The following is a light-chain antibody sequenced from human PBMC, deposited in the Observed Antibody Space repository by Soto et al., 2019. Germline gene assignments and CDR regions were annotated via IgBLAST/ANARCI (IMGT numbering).Light chain of an antibody. J-gene: IGKJ1*01. CDR2: AAS. Sequence: DIRLTQSPSFLSASVGDRVTITCRASHDINSYLAWYQQKPGRAPKLLIYAASTLHSAVPSRFSGAGSGTEFTLTITSLQPEDVATYYCQQLSIYPRTLGQGTKVEF. CDR3: QQLSIYPRT. CDR1: HDINSY. V-gene: IGKV1-9*01.